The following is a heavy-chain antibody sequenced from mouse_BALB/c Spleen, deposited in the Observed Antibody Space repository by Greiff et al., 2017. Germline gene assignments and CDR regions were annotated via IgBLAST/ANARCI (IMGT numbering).Heavy chain of an antibody. CDR2: IRGDGST. Sequence: QVQLKQSGPGLVAPSQSLSITCTVSGFSLTSYGVSWVRQPPGKGLEWLGVIRGDGSTNYHSALISRLSISKDNSKSQVFLKLNSLQTDDTATYYCAKEGLWLRELFWYFDVWGAGTTVTVSS. CDR3: AKEGLWLRELFWYFDV. CDR1: GFSLTSYG. V-gene: IGHV2-3*01. D-gene: IGHD2-2*01. J-gene: IGHJ1*01.